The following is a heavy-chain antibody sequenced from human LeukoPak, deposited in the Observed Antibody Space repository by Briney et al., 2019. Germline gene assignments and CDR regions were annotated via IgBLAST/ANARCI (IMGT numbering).Heavy chain of an antibody. V-gene: IGHV3-48*01. CDR3: ARAPKEKATSYFDY. CDR2: ISSSSSTI. CDR1: GFTFSSYS. J-gene: IGHJ4*02. Sequence: GGSLRLSCAASGFTFSSYSMNWVRQAPGKGLEWVSYISSSSSTIYYADSVKGRFTISRDNAKNSLYLQMNSLRAEDTAVYYCARAPKEKATSYFDYWGQGTLVTVSS. D-gene: IGHD5-24*01.